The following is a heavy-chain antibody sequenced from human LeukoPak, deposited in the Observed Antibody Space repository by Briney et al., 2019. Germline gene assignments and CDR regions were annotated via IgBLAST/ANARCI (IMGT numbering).Heavy chain of an antibody. J-gene: IGHJ5*02. D-gene: IGHD4-17*01. CDR2: TYYSGST. CDR1: GGSISSYY. Sequence: SETLSLTCTVSGGSISSYYWSWIRQPPGKGLEWIGYTYYSGSTNYNPSLKSRVTISVDTSKNQFSLKLSSVTAADTAVYYCARHSTVNWFDPWGQGTLVTVSS. V-gene: IGHV4-59*08. CDR3: ARHSTVNWFDP.